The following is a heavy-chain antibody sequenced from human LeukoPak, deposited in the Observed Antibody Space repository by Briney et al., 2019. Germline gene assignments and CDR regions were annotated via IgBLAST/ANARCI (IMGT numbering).Heavy chain of an antibody. Sequence: SETLSLTCTVSGGSISSYYWSWIRQPPGKGLEWIGYIYYSGSTDYNPSLKSRVTISVDTSKNQFSLKLSSVTAADTAVYYCARHGGVLLWPETFLTFGESSFDPWGQGTLVTVSS. J-gene: IGHJ5*02. V-gene: IGHV4-59*08. CDR3: ARHGGVLLWPETFLTFGESSFDP. CDR2: IYYSGST. D-gene: IGHD3-10*01. CDR1: GGSISSYY.